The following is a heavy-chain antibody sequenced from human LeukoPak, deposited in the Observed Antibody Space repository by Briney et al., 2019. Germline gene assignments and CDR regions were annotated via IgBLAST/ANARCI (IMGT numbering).Heavy chain of an antibody. CDR2: INWNGGST. CDR3: ARKRFLGHYAFDI. J-gene: IGHJ3*02. Sequence: GGSLRLSCAASGFTFSGYGMSWVRQAPGKGLEWVSGINWNGGSTGYADSVKGRFTISRDNAKTSLYLQMNSLRAEDTALYYCARKRFLGHYAFDIWGQGTMVTVSS. D-gene: IGHD1-26*01. CDR1: GFTFSGYG. V-gene: IGHV3-20*04.